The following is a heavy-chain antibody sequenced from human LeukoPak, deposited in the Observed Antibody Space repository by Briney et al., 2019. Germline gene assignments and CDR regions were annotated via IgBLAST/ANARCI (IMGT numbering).Heavy chain of an antibody. CDR3: ARVGGRYSPLGY. CDR1: GFTFSSYW. J-gene: IGHJ4*02. D-gene: IGHD3-16*02. CDR2: IKQDGSEK. V-gene: IGHV3-7*01. Sequence: GGSLRLSCAASGFTFSSYWMSWVRQAPGKGLEWVANIKQDGSEKYYVDSVKGRFTISRDNDKNSLFLQMTSLRAEDTTVYYCARVGGRYSPLGYWGQGTLVTVSS.